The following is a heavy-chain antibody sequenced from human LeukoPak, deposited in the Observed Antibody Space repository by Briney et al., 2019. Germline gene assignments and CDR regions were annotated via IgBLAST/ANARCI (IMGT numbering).Heavy chain of an antibody. CDR1: GFTFSSYG. Sequence: PGGSLRLSCAASGFTFSSYGMHWVRQAPGKGLEWVSSISSSSSYIYYADSVKGRFTISRDNAKNSLYLQMNSPRAEDTAVYYCARGPHDYGDYYYYYYYGMDVWGQGTTVTVSS. J-gene: IGHJ6*02. CDR3: ARGPHDYGDYYYYYYYGMDV. CDR2: ISSSSSYI. D-gene: IGHD4-17*01. V-gene: IGHV3-21*01.